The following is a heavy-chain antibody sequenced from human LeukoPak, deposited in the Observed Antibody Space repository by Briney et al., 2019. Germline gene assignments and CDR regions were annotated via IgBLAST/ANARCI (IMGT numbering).Heavy chain of an antibody. Sequence: PGGSLRLSCAASGFTVLTNDMTWVRQAPGKGLEGVSVLYSDGNTKYADSVQGRFTISRDNSKNTLYLEMNSLSPDDTAVYYCARGVEPLAANTLAYWGQGTLVTVSS. D-gene: IGHD1-14*01. CDR3: ARGVEPLAANTLAY. V-gene: IGHV3-53*01. J-gene: IGHJ4*02. CDR1: GFTVLTND. CDR2: LYSDGNT.